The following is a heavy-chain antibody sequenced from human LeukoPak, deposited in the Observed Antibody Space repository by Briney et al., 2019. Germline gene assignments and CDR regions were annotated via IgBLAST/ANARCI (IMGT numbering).Heavy chain of an antibody. V-gene: IGHV3-21*01. D-gene: IGHD3-16*02. CDR1: GFTFSSYS. Sequence: PGGSLRLSCAASGFTFSSYSMNWVRQAPGKGLEWVSSISSSSSYTYYADSVKGRFTISRDNAKNSLYLQMNSLRAEDTAVYYCARDEVITFGGVIVNHWGQGTLVTVSS. CDR3: ARDEVITFGGVIVNH. CDR2: ISSSSSYT. J-gene: IGHJ4*02.